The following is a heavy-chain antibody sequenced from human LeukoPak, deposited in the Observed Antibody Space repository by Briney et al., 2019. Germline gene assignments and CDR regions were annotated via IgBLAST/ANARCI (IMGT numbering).Heavy chain of an antibody. CDR3: AGQGGGVALDY. CDR1: GGSMRSTSYY. D-gene: IGHD2-8*01. CDR2: IYYDGST. J-gene: IGHJ4*02. V-gene: IGHV4-39*01. Sequence: SETLSLTCIVSGGSMRSTSYYWDWIRQPPGKGLEWIGTIYYDGSTSHYTPSLESRVTMFVDTAKNHFSLNLSSVTAADTAVYYCAGQGGGVALDYWGQGMLVTVSS.